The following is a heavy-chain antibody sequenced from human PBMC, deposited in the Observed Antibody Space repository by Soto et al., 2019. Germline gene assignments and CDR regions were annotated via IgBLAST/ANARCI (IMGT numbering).Heavy chain of an antibody. J-gene: IGHJ5*02. D-gene: IGHD1-26*01. Sequence: PSGTLALTCTVSGGSISNYYWGWIRQPPGKGLEWIGCIFYSGSTNYSPSLRSRVTISVDTSKNQFSLGLSSVTAADTAVYYCARDGKVSGSATHWFDPWGQGTLVTVSS. CDR2: IFYSGST. CDR3: ARDGKVSGSATHWFDP. V-gene: IGHV4-59*01. CDR1: GGSISNYY.